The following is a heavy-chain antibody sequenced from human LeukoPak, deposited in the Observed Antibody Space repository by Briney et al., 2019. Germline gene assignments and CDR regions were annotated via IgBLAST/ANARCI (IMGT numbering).Heavy chain of an antibody. CDR1: GGTFSSYA. D-gene: IGHD3-10*01. J-gene: IGHJ4*02. CDR3: ASTRWFGEFWC. CDR2: IIPIFGTA. V-gene: IGHV1-69*13. Sequence: GASVKVSCKASGGTFSSYAISWVRQAPGQGLEWMGGIIPIFGTANYAQKFQGRVTITADESTSTAYMELSSLRSEDTAVYYCASTRWFGEFWCWGQGTLVTVSS.